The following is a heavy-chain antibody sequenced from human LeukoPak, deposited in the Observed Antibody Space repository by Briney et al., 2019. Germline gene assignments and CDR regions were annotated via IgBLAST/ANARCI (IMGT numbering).Heavy chain of an antibody. CDR1: GFTFSSHA. J-gene: IGHJ4*02. D-gene: IGHD4-17*01. V-gene: IGHV3-23*01. CDR2: ISGSGTST. CDR3: AKDFTRSPDYGDWLDY. Sequence: PGGSLRLSCAASGFTFSSHAMSWVRQAPGKGLEWVSAISGSGTSTYYADSVKGRFTISRDNSKSTLYLQMSSLRAEDTAVYYCAKDFTRSPDYGDWLDYWGQGTLVTVSS.